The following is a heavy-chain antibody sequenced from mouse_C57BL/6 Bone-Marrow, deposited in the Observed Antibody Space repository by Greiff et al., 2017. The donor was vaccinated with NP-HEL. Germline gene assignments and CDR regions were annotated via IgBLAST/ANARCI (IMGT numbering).Heavy chain of an antibody. J-gene: IGHJ3*01. CDR3: ARGAHYYGSSYESWFAY. D-gene: IGHD1-1*01. V-gene: IGHV1-47*01. CDR1: GYTFTTYP. Sequence: QVQLQESGAELVKPGASVKMSCKASGYTFTTYPIEWMKQNHGKSLEWIGNFHPYNDDTKYNEKFKGKATLTVEKSSSTVYLELSRLTSDDSAVYYGARGAHYYGSSYESWFAYWGQGTLVTVSA. CDR2: FHPYNDDT.